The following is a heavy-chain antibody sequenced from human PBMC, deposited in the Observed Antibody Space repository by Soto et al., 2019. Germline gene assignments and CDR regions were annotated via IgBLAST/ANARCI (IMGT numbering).Heavy chain of an antibody. J-gene: IGHJ4*02. V-gene: IGHV4-31*03. D-gene: IGHD3-22*01. CDR2: INYSGST. CDR3: ARNYYNRKVYGY. Sequence: PSETLSLTCTVSGGSINRGGYYWSWIRPPPGKGLEWIGSINYSGSTNYNPSLKSRVIISRDTTKNQLSLNLSSVTAADTAIYDCARNYYNRKVYGYWGQGTLVTVSS. CDR1: GGSINRGGYY.